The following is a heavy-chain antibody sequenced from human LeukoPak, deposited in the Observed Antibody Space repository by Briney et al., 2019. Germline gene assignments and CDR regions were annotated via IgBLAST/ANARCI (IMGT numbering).Heavy chain of an antibody. CDR3: ARAIEVGAMTPFDY. V-gene: IGHV4-38-2*02. CDR1: GYSISSGHY. CDR2: IYHSGST. J-gene: IGHJ4*02. Sequence: PSETLSLTCTVSGYSISSGHYWGWIRRPPGKGREWIGSIYHSGSTYYNPSLKSRVTISVDTSKNQFSLRLSSVTAADTAVYYCARAIEVGAMTPFDYWGQGTLVTVSS. D-gene: IGHD1-26*01.